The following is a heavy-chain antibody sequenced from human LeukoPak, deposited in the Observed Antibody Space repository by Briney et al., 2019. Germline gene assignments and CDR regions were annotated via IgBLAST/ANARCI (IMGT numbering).Heavy chain of an antibody. CDR3: ARDSSWLNYYYYYGMDV. Sequence: SVKVSCKASGGTFSSYAISWVRQAPGQGLEWMGGIIPIFGTANYAQKFQGRVTITADESTSTAYMELSSLRSEDTAVYCCARDSSWLNYYYYYGMDVWGQGTTVTVSS. CDR2: IIPIFGTA. J-gene: IGHJ6*02. V-gene: IGHV1-69*13. D-gene: IGHD6-13*01. CDR1: GGTFSSYA.